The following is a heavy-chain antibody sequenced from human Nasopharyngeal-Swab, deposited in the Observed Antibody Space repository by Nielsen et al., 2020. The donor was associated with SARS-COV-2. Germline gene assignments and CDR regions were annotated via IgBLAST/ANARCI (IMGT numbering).Heavy chain of an antibody. J-gene: IGHJ4*02. D-gene: IGHD1-1*01. Sequence: GESLKLSCAASGFTFRRYGMHWVRQAPGKGLEWVAVIWYDGSNKYYADSVKGRFTISRDNSKNTLYLQMNSLRAEDTAVYYCARDLSVNDLGGDYWGQGTLVTVSS. CDR2: IWYDGSNK. CDR1: GFTFRRYG. V-gene: IGHV3-33*01. CDR3: ARDLSVNDLGGDY.